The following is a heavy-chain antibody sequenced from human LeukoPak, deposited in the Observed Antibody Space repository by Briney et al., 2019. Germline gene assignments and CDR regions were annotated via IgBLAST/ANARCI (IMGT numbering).Heavy chain of an antibody. Sequence: SETLSLTCTVSCGSISSYYWSWIRQPPGKGLEWIGDIYYSGSTNYNPSLKSRVTISVDTSKNQFSLKLSSVTAADTAVYYCARERRFLEWLRADAFDIWGQGTMVTVSS. CDR1: CGSISSYY. CDR3: ARERRFLEWLRADAFDI. CDR2: IYYSGST. V-gene: IGHV4-59*01. J-gene: IGHJ3*02. D-gene: IGHD3-3*01.